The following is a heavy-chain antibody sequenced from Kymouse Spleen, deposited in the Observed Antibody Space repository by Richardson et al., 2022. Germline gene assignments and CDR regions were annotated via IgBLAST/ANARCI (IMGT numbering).Heavy chain of an antibody. D-gene: IGHD3-10*01,IGHD6-25*01. CDR2: INHSGST. J-gene: IGHJ6*02. Sequence: QVQLQQWGAGLLKPSETLSLTCAVYGGSFSGYYWSWIRQPPGKGLEWIGEINHSGSTNYNPSLKSRVTISVDTSKNQFSLKLSSVTAADTAVYYCARTPAAGDYYYGMDVWGQGTTVTVSS. CDR1: GGSFSGYY. V-gene: IGHV4-34*01. CDR3: ARTPAAGDYYYGMDV.